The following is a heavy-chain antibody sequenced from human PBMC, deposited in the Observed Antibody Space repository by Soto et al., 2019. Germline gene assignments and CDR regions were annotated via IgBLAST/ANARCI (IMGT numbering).Heavy chain of an antibody. CDR2: IYYSGST. Sequence: SETLSLTCTVSGGSISSSSYYWGWIRQPPGKGLEWIGSIYYSGSTYYNPSLKSRVTISLDRSKNQFSLKLSSVTAADTAVYYCARHRITMVRGANTKGRWYMDVWGKGTTVTVSS. D-gene: IGHD3-10*01. J-gene: IGHJ6*03. CDR1: GGSISSSSYY. V-gene: IGHV4-39*01. CDR3: ARHRITMVRGANTKGRWYMDV.